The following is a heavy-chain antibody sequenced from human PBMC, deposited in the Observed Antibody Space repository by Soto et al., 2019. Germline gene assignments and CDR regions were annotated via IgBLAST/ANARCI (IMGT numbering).Heavy chain of an antibody. CDR3: AKDYDYGDYPRLDY. V-gene: IGHV3-30*18. CDR2: ISYDGSNK. J-gene: IGHJ4*02. CDR1: GFTFSSYG. D-gene: IGHD4-17*01. Sequence: PGGSLRLSCAASGFTFSSYGMHWVRQAPGKGLEWVAVISYDGSNKYYADSVKGRFTISRGNSKNTLYLQMNSLRAEDTAVYYCAKDYDYGDYPRLDYWGQGTLVTVSS.